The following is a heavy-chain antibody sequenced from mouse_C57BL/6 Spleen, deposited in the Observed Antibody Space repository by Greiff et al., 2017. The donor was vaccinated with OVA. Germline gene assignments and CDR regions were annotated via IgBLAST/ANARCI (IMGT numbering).Heavy chain of an antibody. V-gene: IGHV1-53*01. CDR1: GYTFTSYW. CDR3: ARHGELGAWFAY. CDR2: INPSNGGT. J-gene: IGHJ3*01. D-gene: IGHD4-1*01. Sequence: QVQLQQPGTELVKPGASVKLSCKASGYTFTSYWMHWVKQRPGQGLEWIGNINPSNGGTNYNEKFKSKATLTVDKSSSTAYMQLSSLTSEDSAVYFCARHGELGAWFAYWGQGTLVTVSA.